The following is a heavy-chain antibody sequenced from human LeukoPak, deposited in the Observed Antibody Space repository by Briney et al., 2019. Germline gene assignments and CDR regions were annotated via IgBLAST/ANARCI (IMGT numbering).Heavy chain of an antibody. D-gene: IGHD6-13*01. CDR2: IYSGGST. CDR3: AREAGIAAAGVDY. J-gene: IGHJ4*02. Sequence: GGSLRLSCAASGFTVSSYYMSWVRQAPGKGLEWVSVIYSGGSTYYSDSVKSRFTISRDNSKNTLYLQMNSLRAEDTAVYYCAREAGIAAAGVDYWGQGTLVTVSS. CDR1: GFTVSSYY. V-gene: IGHV3-66*01.